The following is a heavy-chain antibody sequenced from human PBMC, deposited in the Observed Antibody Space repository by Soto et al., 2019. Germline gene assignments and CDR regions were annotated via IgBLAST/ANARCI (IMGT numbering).Heavy chain of an antibody. CDR3: ETGGGRSPVGPHG. J-gene: IGHJ6*02. D-gene: IGHD1-26*01. CDR1: VFTFSSYW. CDR2: INSDGSST. Sequence: GGYLRLSCAASVFTFSSYWMHWVRQSPGKWLVWVSRINSDGSSTSYADSVKGRFTISRDNAKNTLYLQMNSLRAEDTAVYYGETGGGRSPVGPHGWCQRSTSSVSS. V-gene: IGHV3-74*01.